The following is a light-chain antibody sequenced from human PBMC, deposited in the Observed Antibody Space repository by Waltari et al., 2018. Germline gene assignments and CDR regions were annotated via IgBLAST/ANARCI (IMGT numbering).Light chain of an antibody. CDR1: QTISGNF. CDR3: QQFDGSSLT. Sequence: EIVLTQSPGTLALSPGERATLPCRANQTISGNFLAWYQQRPGQTPRLLVYRASTRASGIPDRFSGSGSGTDFALTVSRLEPGDFALYYCQQFDGSSLTFGGGTQVEIK. CDR2: RAS. V-gene: IGKV3-20*01. J-gene: IGKJ4*01.